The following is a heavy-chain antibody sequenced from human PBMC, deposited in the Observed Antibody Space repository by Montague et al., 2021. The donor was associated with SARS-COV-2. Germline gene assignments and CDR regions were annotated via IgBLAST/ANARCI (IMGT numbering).Heavy chain of an antibody. V-gene: IGHV3-23*01. CDR1: GFAFNNFA. Sequence: SLRLSCAASGFAFNNFAMTWVRQAPGKGLDFFSSIFGSGAGTYYADSLKGRFTISRDNSKNTLYLQMNSLRAEDTAKYYCSKQPGAGAVVYWYFDLWGRGTVVSVSS. CDR2: IFGSGAGT. J-gene: IGHJ2*01. D-gene: IGHD6-19*01. CDR3: SKQPGAGAVVYWYFDL.